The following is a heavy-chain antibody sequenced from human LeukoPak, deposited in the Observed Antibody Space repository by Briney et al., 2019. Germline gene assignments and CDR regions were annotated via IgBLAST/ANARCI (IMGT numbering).Heavy chain of an antibody. Sequence: SETLSLTCTVSGGSISSYYWSWIRQPPGKGLEWIGYIYYSGSTNYNPSLKSRVTISVDTSKNQFSLKLSSVTAADTAVYYCARVGYIVIVPAAVYFDYWGQGTLVTVSS. J-gene: IGHJ4*02. CDR3: ARVGYIVIVPAAVYFDY. D-gene: IGHD2-2*01. CDR2: IYYSGST. V-gene: IGHV4-59*01. CDR1: GGSISSYY.